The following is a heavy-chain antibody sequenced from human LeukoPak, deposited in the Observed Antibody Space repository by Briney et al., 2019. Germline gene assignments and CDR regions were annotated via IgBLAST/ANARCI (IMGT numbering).Heavy chain of an antibody. CDR3: AKGGGSGVIHFDY. CDR2: ISGSGGST. Sequence: GGSPRLSCAASGFTLSSYAMSWVCQAPGKGLEWVSAISGSGGSTYYADSVKGRCTISRGNSKNTLYLQMKSLRAEATPLYYCAKGGGSGVIHFDYWGQGTLVTVSS. D-gene: IGHD3-10*01. CDR1: GFTLSSYA. V-gene: IGHV3-23*01. J-gene: IGHJ4*02.